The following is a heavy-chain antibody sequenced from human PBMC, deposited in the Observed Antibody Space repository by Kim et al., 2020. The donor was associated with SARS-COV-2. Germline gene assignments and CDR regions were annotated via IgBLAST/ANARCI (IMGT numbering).Heavy chain of an antibody. V-gene: IGHV3-23*05. CDR3: AKNYGASVSYDF. Sequence: YYADAGKGRFTTSRDNPKSTVFLHMNSLRAEDTAIYYCAKNYGASVSYDFWGQGTLVTVSS. D-gene: IGHD4-17*01. J-gene: IGHJ4*02.